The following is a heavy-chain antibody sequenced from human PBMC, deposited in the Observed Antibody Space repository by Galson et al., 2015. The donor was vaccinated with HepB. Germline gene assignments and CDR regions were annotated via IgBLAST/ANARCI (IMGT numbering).Heavy chain of an antibody. D-gene: IGHD3-10*01. CDR1: GFTFTTYA. J-gene: IGHJ1*01. Sequence: SLRLSCAASGFTFTTYALSWVRQAPGEGLEWVSSLSAGGGNTWYADSVKGRFTISRDSSRKTLYLEMNDLRVEGAAVYYCAKGEERGSGIYYKEYFQHWGRGTLVTVSS. CDR2: LSAGGGNT. CDR3: AKGEERGSGIYYKEYFQH. V-gene: IGHV3-23*01.